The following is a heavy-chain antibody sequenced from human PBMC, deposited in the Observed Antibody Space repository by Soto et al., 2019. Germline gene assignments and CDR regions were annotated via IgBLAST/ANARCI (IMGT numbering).Heavy chain of an antibody. D-gene: IGHD6-19*01. V-gene: IGHV3-66*01. J-gene: IGHJ6*03. CDR2: INSGGST. CDR3: ARGKDSSGWYEYYYYYYMDV. CDR1: GFTFSSYS. Sequence: PGGSLRLSCAASGFTFSSYSMNWVRQAPGKGLEWVSVINSGGSTYYADSVKGRFTISRDNSKNTLYLQMNSLRAEDTAVYYCARGKDSSGWYEYYYYYYMDVWGKGTTVTVSS.